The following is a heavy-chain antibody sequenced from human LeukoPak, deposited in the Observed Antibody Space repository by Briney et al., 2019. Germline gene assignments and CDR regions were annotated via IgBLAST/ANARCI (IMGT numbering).Heavy chain of an antibody. V-gene: IGHV4-39*01. CDR2: ISYGGTT. Sequence: SETLSLTCTVSGGSVTSCGYYWGWIRQPPGKGLEWIGSISYGGTTYFNPSLQSRVTISVDTSKNQFSLNLGSVTAADTALYYCARHGHGAKFDYWGQGTLVTVSS. J-gene: IGHJ4*02. CDR1: GGSVTSCGYY. D-gene: IGHD4-17*01. CDR3: ARHGHGAKFDY.